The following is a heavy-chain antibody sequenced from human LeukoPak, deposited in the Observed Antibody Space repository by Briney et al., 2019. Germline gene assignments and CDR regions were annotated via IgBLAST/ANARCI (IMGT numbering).Heavy chain of an antibody. V-gene: IGHV4-38-2*02. J-gene: IGHJ4*02. D-gene: IGHD3-3*01. CDR2: IYHSGST. CDR1: GYSISSGYY. CDR3: ARASGFWSGYRDY. Sequence: SSETLSLTCTVSGYSISSGYYWGWIRQPPGKGLEWIGSIYHSGSTYYNPSLKSRVTISVDTSKNQFSLKLSSVTAADTAVYYCARASGFWSGYRDYWGQGTLVTVSS.